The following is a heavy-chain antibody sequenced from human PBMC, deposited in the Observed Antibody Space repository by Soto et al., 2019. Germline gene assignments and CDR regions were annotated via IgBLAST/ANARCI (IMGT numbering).Heavy chain of an antibody. CDR3: STRTYSGALHGHADVDV. CDR1: GFPFSTYA. J-gene: IGHJ6*02. V-gene: IGHV3-23*01. CDR2: IIDSGGRK. Sequence: PGGSLRLSCAASGFPFSTYAMSWVRQATGKGLDWVSAIIDSGGRKYYAASVQGRFTISRDNSKKTLFLQMSXLRAEDTAIYYCSTRTYSGALHGHADVDVGGQGTRVTVSS. D-gene: IGHD2-21*01.